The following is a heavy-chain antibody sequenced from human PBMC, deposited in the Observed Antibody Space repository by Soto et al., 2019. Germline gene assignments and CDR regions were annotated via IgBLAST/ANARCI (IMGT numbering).Heavy chain of an antibody. J-gene: IGHJ6*02. V-gene: IGHV1-69*12. CDR2: IIPIFGTA. CDR1: GGTFSSYA. CDR3: ARDDCGGDCYSHYYYGMDV. D-gene: IGHD2-21*02. Sequence: QVQLVQSGAEVKKPGSSVKVSCKASGGTFSSYAISWVRQAPGQGLEWMGGIIPIFGTANYAQKFQGRVTITADEATRTAYRGLSSLRSEDTAVYYCARDDCGGDCYSHYYYGMDVWGQGTTVTVSS.